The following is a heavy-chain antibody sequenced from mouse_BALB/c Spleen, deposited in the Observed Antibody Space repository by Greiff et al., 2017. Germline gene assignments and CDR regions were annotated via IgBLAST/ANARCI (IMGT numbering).Heavy chain of an antibody. J-gene: IGHJ1*01. CDR2: INPGSGGT. Sequence: VQLQESGAELVRPGTSVKVSCKASGYAFTNYLIEWVKQRPGQGLEWIGVINPGSGGTNYNEKFKGKATLTADKSSSTAYMQLGSLTSDDSAVYFCARQARYFDVWGAGTTVTVSS. CDR1: GYAFTNYL. D-gene: IGHD3-2*02. CDR3: ARQARYFDV. V-gene: IGHV1-54*01.